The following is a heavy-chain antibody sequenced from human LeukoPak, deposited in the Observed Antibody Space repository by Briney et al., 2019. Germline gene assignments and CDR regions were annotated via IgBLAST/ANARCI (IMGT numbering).Heavy chain of an antibody. J-gene: IGHJ3*02. CDR1: GGSISSYY. CDR2: IYTSGST. V-gene: IGHV4-4*07. Sequence: SETLSLTCTVSGGSISSYYWSWIRQPAGKGLEWIGRIYTSGSTNYNPSLKSRVTMSVDTSKNQFSLKLSSVTAADTAVYYCARDDYYGSGSHLRAAFDIWGQGTMVTVSA. CDR3: ARDDYYGSGSHLRAAFDI. D-gene: IGHD3-10*01.